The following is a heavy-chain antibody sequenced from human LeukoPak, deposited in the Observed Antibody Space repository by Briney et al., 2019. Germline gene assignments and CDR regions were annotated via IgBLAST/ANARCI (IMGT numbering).Heavy chain of an antibody. CDR1: GFTFSSYA. V-gene: IGHV3-23*01. CDR2: ISSSGGST. D-gene: IGHD3-22*01. J-gene: IGHJ4*02. Sequence: GGSLRLSCAASGFTFSSYAMSWVRQAPGKGLEWVSAISSSGGSTYYADSVKGRFTISRDNSKNTLYLQMNSLRAEDTAVYYCAKLRYDSTCAKYYFDYWGQGTLVTVSS. CDR3: AKLRYDSTCAKYYFDY.